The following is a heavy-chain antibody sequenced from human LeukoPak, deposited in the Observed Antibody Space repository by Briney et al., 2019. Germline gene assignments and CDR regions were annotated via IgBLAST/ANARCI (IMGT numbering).Heavy chain of an antibody. V-gene: IGHV4-34*01. CDR2: INHSGST. CDR1: GFTFSSYA. CDR3: AKAPYLSTGS. D-gene: IGHD3-22*01. Sequence: PGGSLRLSCAASGFTFSSYAMSWVRQAPGKGLEWIGEINHSGSTNYNPSLKSRVTISLDTSKNQFSLKLTSVTAADTAVYYCAKAPYLSTGSWGQGILVAVPS. J-gene: IGHJ3*01.